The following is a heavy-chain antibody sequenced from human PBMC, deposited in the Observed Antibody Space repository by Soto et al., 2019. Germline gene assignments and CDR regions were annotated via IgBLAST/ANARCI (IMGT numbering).Heavy chain of an antibody. CDR3: GRERGLGTGGGGTDPLDI. CDR1: GYSFTSQY. V-gene: IGHV1-46*03. D-gene: IGHD3-16*01. Sequence: QVQLVQSGAEVKKPGASVKISCKASGYSFTSQYVHWVRQAPGQGLEWMGIINPNGGSTTYAQKFEGRGSLARDTTTGTVCMGMRRLTTEDRPGYSCGRERGLGTGGGGTDPLDIWGQGTMVTVAS. CDR2: INPNGGST. J-gene: IGHJ3*02.